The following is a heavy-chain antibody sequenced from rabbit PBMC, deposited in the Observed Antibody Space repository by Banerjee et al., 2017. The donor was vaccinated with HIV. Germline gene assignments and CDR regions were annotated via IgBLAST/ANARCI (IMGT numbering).Heavy chain of an antibody. CDR2: IDTGSNGIS. CDR3: ARGYIDNYDSYEDL. Sequence: QQQLEESGGGLVKPGGTLTLTCKASGFDLSSYYYMCWVRQAPGKGLEWIGCIDTGSNGISYYASWAKGRFTISKTSSTTVTLQMTSLTAADTATYFCARGYIDNYDSYEDLWGPGTLVTVS. D-gene: IGHD6-1*01. J-gene: IGHJ4*01. V-gene: IGHV1S45*01. CDR1: GFDLSSYYY.